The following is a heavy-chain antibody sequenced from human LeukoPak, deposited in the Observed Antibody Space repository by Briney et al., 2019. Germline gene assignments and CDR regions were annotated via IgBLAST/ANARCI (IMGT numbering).Heavy chain of an antibody. CDR2: INPSGGST. D-gene: IGHD3-22*01. CDR3: ARDPSYDSSGYYPLYYFDY. CDR1: GYTFTSYY. Sequence: ASVKVSCKASGYTFTSYYMHWVRQAPGQGLEWMGIINPSGGSTSYAQKFQGRVTMTRDTSTSTVYMELSSLKSEDTAVYYCARDPSYDSSGYYPLYYFDYWGQGTLVTVSS. V-gene: IGHV1-46*01. J-gene: IGHJ4*02.